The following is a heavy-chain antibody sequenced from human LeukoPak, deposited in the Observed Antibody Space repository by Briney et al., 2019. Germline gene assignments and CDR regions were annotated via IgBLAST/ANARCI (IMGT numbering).Heavy chain of an antibody. J-gene: IGHJ6*02. CDR1: GFTFSSYA. Sequence: GRSLRLSCAASGFTFSSYAMWWARQAPGKGLEWVAVIEYNGSYEYYADSVKGRFTISRDNSKNTLYLQMNSLRAEDTAVYYCARDAQTSSGWYYYYYGMDVWGQGTTVTVSS. V-gene: IGHV3-33*05. CDR2: IEYNGSYE. CDR3: ARDAQTSSGWYYYYYGMDV. D-gene: IGHD6-19*01.